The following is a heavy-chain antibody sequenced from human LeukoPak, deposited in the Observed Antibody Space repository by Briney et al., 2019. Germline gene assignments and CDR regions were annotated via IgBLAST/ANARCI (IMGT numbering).Heavy chain of an antibody. CDR2: ISGSGGST. V-gene: IGHV3-23*01. Sequence: GGSLRLSCAASGFTFSSYAMSWVRQAPGKGLEWVSAISGSGGSTYYADSVKGRFTISRDNSKNTLFLQMNSLRAEDTAVYYCAKALGGGGYYGDYYYYYYMDVWGKGTTVTVSS. D-gene: IGHD3-22*01. CDR3: AKALGGGGYYGDYYYYYYMDV. CDR1: GFTFSSYA. J-gene: IGHJ6*03.